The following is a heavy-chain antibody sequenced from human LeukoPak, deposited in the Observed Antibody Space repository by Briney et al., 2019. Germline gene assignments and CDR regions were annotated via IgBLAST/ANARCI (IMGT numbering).Heavy chain of an antibody. D-gene: IGHD3-22*01. CDR1: GFTLSSYW. CDR3: AKVILFGSGYYFDY. J-gene: IGHJ4*02. V-gene: IGHV3-7*03. CDR2: TDQDGSEK. Sequence: GGSLRLSCAASGFTLSSYWMDWVRQAPGKGLEWVANTDQDGSEKNYVGSVEGRFTISRDDAKNTLYLQMNSLRAEDTAVYYCAKVILFGSGYYFDYWGQGTLVAVSS.